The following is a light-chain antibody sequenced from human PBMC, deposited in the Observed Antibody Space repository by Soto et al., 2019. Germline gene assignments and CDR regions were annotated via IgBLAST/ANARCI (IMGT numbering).Light chain of an antibody. J-gene: IGLJ1*01. Sequence: QSVLTQPASVSGSPGQSITISCTGSNSDVGFYNLVSWYQHHPGKAPKLIIYEGSQRPSGVSNRFSGSKSGNTASLTISGLQAEDEADYHCCTYAGSSTYVFGTGTKATVL. CDR1: NSDVGFYNL. V-gene: IGLV2-23*01. CDR2: EGS. CDR3: CTYAGSSTYV.